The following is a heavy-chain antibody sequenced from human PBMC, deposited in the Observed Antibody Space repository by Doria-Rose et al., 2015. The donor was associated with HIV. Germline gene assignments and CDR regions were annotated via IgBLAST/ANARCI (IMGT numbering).Heavy chain of an antibody. CDR3: ARGLLRGGWNDVDYYYGMGV. V-gene: IGHV4-34*01. J-gene: IGHJ6*02. CDR2: INHSGST. D-gene: IGHD1-1*01. Sequence: QVQLQESGAGLVKPSETLSLTCAVFGGSFSGYYWSWIRQPPGKGLEWIGEINHSGSTNYKTSLKSRVTISLDTSKTVFSLKLSSVTAADTAVYYCARGLLRGGWNDVDYYYGMGVWGQGTTVTVSS. CDR1: GGSFSGYY.